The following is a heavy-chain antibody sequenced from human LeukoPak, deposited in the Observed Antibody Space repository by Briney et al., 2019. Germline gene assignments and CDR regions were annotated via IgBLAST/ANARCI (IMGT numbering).Heavy chain of an antibody. J-gene: IGHJ5*02. CDR1: GGSFSGYY. V-gene: IGHV4-34*01. CDR3: ARGKIQLWLRSGWFDP. CDR2: INHSGST. Sequence: SETLSLTCAVYGGSFSGYYWSWIRQPPGKGLEWIGEINHSGSTNYNPSLKSRVTISVDTSKNPFSLKLSSVTAADTAVYYCARGKIQLWLRSGWFDPWGQGTLVTVSS. D-gene: IGHD5-18*01.